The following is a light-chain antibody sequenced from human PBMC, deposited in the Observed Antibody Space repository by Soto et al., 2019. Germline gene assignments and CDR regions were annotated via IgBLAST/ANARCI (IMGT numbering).Light chain of an antibody. CDR2: GAT. Sequence: EVVMTQSPATLSVSPGERATLSCRASHSVSNNLVWYQHTPGQAPRLLIYGATYRATGVPAKFSGSGSGTEFTLTITSLQSEDFALYYCQQYIDWPRTFGQGTKVDIK. CDR1: HSVSNN. V-gene: IGKV3-15*01. CDR3: QQYIDWPRT. J-gene: IGKJ1*01.